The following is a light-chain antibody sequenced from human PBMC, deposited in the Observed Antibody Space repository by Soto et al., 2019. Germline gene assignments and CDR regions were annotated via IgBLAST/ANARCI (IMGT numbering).Light chain of an antibody. CDR2: DNN. J-gene: IGLJ1*01. CDR1: SSNIESNY. V-gene: IGLV1-51*01. Sequence: QSVLTQPPSISATPGQKVTISCSGSSSNIESNYVSWYQQVPGTAPKLLIYDNNERPSGIPDRFSGSKSGTSATLGITGLQTGDEADYYCGTWDSSLSAGVFGTGTKLTVL. CDR3: GTWDSSLSAGV.